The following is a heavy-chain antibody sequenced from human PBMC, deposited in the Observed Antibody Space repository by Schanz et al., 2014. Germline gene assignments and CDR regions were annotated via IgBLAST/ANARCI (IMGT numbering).Heavy chain of an antibody. V-gene: IGHV1-46*03. CDR3: ARGPSTGAFDI. CDR2: INPSVGNT. J-gene: IGHJ3*02. Sequence: QVQLVQSGAEVKKPGASVKVSCEASGYTFTSYYIHWFRQAPGQGLEWMGLINPSVGNTNYAQKFRGRVTMTRDTSTSTVYMELSSLRSEHTAVYFCARGPSTGAFDIWGQGTMVTVPS. CDR1: GYTFTSYY.